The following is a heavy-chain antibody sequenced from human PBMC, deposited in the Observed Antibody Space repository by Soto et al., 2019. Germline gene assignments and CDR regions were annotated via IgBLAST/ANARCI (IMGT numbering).Heavy chain of an antibody. D-gene: IGHD2-15*01. V-gene: IGHV1-3*01. CDR1: GYTFTSYA. CDR2: INAGNGNT. CDR3: ARVGLLEGALDY. Sequence: SVKVSCKASGYTFTSYAMHWVRQAPGQRLEWMGWINAGNGNTKYSQKFQGRVTITRDTSASTAYMELSSLRSEDTAVYYCARVGLLEGALDYWGQGTLVTVSS. J-gene: IGHJ4*02.